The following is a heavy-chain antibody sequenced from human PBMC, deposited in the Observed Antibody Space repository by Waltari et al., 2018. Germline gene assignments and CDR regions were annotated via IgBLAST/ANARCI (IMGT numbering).Heavy chain of an antibody. Sequence: QLHLQESGPGLVTPSETLSLTCSVSGASTTNSTSYWSCIRQPPGKGLEWIGSLYYRGSTYSSPSLKSRVTISLDTSKNQLSLKVSSVTVADTAIYFCARNMESPYNAPYYFYYMDVWGKGTTVTVSS. D-gene: IGHD3-10*01. CDR2: LYYRGST. V-gene: IGHV4-39*01. J-gene: IGHJ6*03. CDR3: ARNMESPYNAPYYFYYMDV. CDR1: GASTTNSTSY.